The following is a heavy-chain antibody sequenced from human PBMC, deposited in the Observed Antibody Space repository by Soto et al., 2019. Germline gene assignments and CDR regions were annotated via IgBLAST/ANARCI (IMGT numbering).Heavy chain of an antibody. CDR1: GFTLSDHY. J-gene: IGHJ4*02. V-gene: IGHV3-11*03. CDR3: AKRRGAGGHFDY. CDR2: SSNSGSFT. Sequence: GGSLRLSCTASGFTLSDHYMSWIRQAPGKGLEWIGYSSNSGSFTRYADSVRGRFTISRDNSKNTLSLQMNSLTAEDTAVYFCAKRRGAGGHFDYWGQGALVTVSS. D-gene: IGHD2-15*01.